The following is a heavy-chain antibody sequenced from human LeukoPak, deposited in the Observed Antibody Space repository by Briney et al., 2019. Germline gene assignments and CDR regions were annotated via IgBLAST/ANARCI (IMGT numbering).Heavy chain of an antibody. CDR2: INHSGST. D-gene: IGHD5-12*01. V-gene: IGHV4-34*01. CDR1: GGSFSGYY. CDR3: ARSYSDIVATIIGY. Sequence: PSETLSLTCAVYGGSFSGYYWSWIRQPPGKGLEWIGEINHSGSTNYNPSLKSRVTISVDTSKNQFSLKLSSVTAADTAVYYCARSYSDIVATIIGYWGQGTLVTVSS. J-gene: IGHJ4*02.